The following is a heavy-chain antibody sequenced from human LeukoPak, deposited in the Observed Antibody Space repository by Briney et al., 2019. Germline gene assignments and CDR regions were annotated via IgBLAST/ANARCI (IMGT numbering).Heavy chain of an antibody. Sequence: GGSLRLSCAASGFIFGSDDMHWVRQAPGKGLEWVAGIQSNGRNKYYVDSVKGRFAISRDNSKSTLYLQVNSLRVEDTALYYCARESEGGTGTSCPDYWGQGTLVTVSS. CDR2: IQSNGRNK. D-gene: IGHD2-2*01. CDR3: ARESEGGTGTSCPDY. CDR1: GFIFGSDD. J-gene: IGHJ4*02. V-gene: IGHV3-33*05.